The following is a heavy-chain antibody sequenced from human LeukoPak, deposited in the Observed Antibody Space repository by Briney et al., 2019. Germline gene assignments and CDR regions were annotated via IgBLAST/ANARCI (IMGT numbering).Heavy chain of an antibody. CDR1: GFTFSSYA. J-gene: IGHJ4*02. V-gene: IGHV3-23*01. Sequence: GGSLRLPCAASGFTFSSYAMSWVRQAPGKGLEWVSAISGSGGSTYYADSVKGRFTISRDNSKNTLYLQMNSLRAEDTAVYYCAKDPLAAAGPYYFDYWGQGTLVTVSS. CDR2: ISGSGGST. D-gene: IGHD6-13*01. CDR3: AKDPLAAAGPYYFDY.